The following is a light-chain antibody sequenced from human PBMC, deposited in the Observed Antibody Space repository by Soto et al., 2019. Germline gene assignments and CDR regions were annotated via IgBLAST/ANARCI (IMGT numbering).Light chain of an antibody. V-gene: IGKV3-11*01. CDR2: DAS. CDR1: QSIXFH. CDR3: QQRRNWPTVT. J-gene: IGKJ4*01. Sequence: DIVLTQSPATLSLSPGESATLSCRASQSIXFHLDWDQKKPGQAPRLLIXDASNRATGIPARFSGSGSGTDFTLTISSLEPEDFAVYYCQQRRNWPTVTFGGGTKVDIK.